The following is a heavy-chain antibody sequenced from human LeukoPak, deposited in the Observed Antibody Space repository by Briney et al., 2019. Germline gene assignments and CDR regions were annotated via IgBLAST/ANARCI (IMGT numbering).Heavy chain of an antibody. J-gene: IGHJ3*02. D-gene: IGHD6-6*01. V-gene: IGHV1-2*02. CDR2: IYPYSGDT. CDR1: GYTFTGYY. CDR3: ARDRNSGSSLDI. Sequence: ASVTVPCKASGYTFTGYYIHWVRQAPGQGLEWMGWIYPYSGDTNYAQNFQGRVTMTRDTSISTAYMELSSLKSDDTAVYYCARDRNSGSSLDIWGQGTILTVSS.